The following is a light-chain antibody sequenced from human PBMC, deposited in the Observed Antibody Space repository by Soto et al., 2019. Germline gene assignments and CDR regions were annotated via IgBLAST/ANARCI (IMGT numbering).Light chain of an antibody. Sequence: QSALTQPASVSGAPGQSITISCTETSSDVGGYNYVSWYQQHPGKAPQLMIYEVSNRPSGVSNRFSGSKSGNTASLTFSGLQAEDEADYYCTSYTRVFGGGTKLTVL. V-gene: IGLV2-14*01. J-gene: IGLJ3*02. CDR3: TSYTRV. CDR1: SSDVGGYNY. CDR2: EVS.